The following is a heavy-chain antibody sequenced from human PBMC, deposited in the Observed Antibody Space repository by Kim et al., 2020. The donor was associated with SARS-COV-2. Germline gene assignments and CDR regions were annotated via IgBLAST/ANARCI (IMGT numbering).Heavy chain of an antibody. CDR2: IKQDGSEK. V-gene: IGHV3-7*01. CDR1: GFTFSNYW. J-gene: IGHJ4*02. CDR3: ARDLYDSGRDGGYLDY. Sequence: GGSLILSCAVYGFTFSNYWMSWVRQAPGKGLEWVANIKQDGSEKYYVDSVKGRFTISRDNAKNSLYLQMNSLRAEDTAVYYCARDLYDSGRDGGYLDYWGQGSLVTVFS. D-gene: IGHD3-10*01.